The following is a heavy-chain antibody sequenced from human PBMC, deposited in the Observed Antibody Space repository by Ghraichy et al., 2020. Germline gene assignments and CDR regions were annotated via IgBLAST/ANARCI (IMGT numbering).Heavy chain of an antibody. Sequence: GGSLRLSCAASGFTFDDFPMHWVRQAPGKGLEWVSLISWDGSRTDYADSVKGRFTISRDNTKNSLYLEMNSLTTEDTALYYCAKALGGSDYGLDFWGQGTLVTVSS. J-gene: IGHJ4*02. D-gene: IGHD4-17*01. V-gene: IGHV3-43*01. CDR1: GFTFDDFP. CDR2: ISWDGSRT. CDR3: AKALGGSDYGLDF.